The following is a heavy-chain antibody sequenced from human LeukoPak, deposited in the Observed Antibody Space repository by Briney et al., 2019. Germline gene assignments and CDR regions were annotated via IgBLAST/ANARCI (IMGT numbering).Heavy chain of an antibody. V-gene: IGHV4-34*01. Sequence: SETLSLTCAVYGGSFSGYYWSWIRQPPGKGLEWIGEINHSGSTNYNPSLKSRVTISVDTPKNQFSLKLSSVTAADTAVYYCARGYLAALFRYWGQGTLVTVSS. J-gene: IGHJ4*02. CDR2: INHSGST. D-gene: IGHD6-6*01. CDR3: ARGYLAALFRY. CDR1: GGSFSGYY.